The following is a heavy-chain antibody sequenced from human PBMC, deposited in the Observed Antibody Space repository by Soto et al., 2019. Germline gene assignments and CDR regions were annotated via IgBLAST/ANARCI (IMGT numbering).Heavy chain of an antibody. CDR3: AKDLIAVVWYGLDY. Sequence: GGSLRLSCAASGFTFGSYAMSWVRQAPGKGLEWVSAISGSGGSTYYADSVKGRFTISRDNSKNTLYLQMNSLRAEDTAVYYCAKDLIAVVWYGLDYWGQGTLVTVSS. V-gene: IGHV3-23*01. J-gene: IGHJ4*02. D-gene: IGHD6-19*01. CDR1: GFTFGSYA. CDR2: ISGSGGST.